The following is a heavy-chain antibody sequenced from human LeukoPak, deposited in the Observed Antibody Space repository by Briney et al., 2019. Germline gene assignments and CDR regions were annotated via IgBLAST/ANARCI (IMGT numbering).Heavy chain of an antibody. V-gene: IGHV4-38-2*02. CDR3: ARHDSSGPALDY. J-gene: IGHJ4*02. Sequence: ASETLSLTCSVSGYSFSSGFYWGWIRQPPGKGLEWIGSIFHTGSTYYNPSLKSRVTMSVDTSKNQFSLKLSSVTAADTAVYYCARHDSSGPALDYWGQGTLVTVSS. CDR1: GYSFSSGFY. D-gene: IGHD3-22*01. CDR2: IFHTGST.